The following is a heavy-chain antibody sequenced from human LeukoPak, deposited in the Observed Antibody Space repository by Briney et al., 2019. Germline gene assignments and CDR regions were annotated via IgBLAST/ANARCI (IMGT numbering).Heavy chain of an antibody. CDR2: IYYSGST. J-gene: IGHJ5*02. CDR1: GGSISSYY. Sequence: SETLSLTCTVSGGSISSYYWSWIRQPPGKGLEWIGYIYYSGSTNYNPSLKSRVTISVDTSKNQFSLKLSSVTPADAAVYYCARGGYYGSGNDFRFDPWGQGTLVTVSS. V-gene: IGHV4-59*01. D-gene: IGHD3-10*01. CDR3: ARGGYYGSGNDFRFDP.